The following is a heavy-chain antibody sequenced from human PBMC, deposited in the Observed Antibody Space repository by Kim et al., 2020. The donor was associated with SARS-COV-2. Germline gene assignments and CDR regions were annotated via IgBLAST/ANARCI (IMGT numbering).Heavy chain of an antibody. CDR1: GFTFSSYG. CDR2: ISYDGSNK. CDR3: AKDLAVVRGVTLTEYYYYGMDV. J-gene: IGHJ6*02. Sequence: GGSLRLSCAASGFTFSSYGMHWVRQAPGKGLEWVAVISYDGSNKYYADSVKGRFTISRDNSKNTLYLQMNSLRAEDTAVYYCAKDLAVVRGVTLTEYYYYGMDVWGQGTTVTVSS. V-gene: IGHV3-30*18. D-gene: IGHD3-10*01.